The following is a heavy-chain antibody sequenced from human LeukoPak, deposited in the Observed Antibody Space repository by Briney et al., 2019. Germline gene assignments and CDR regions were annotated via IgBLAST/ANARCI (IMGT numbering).Heavy chain of an antibody. V-gene: IGHV1-2*02. D-gene: IGHD3-3*01. CDR1: GYTFTGYY. CDR3: ARGPRITIFGVVMANDAFDI. J-gene: IGHJ3*02. CDR2: INPNSGGT. Sequence: ASVKVSCKASGYTFTGYYMHWVRQPPGQGLEWMGWINPNSGGTNYAQKFQGRVTMTRDTSSSTAYMELSRLRFDDTVVYYCARGPRITIFGVVMANDAFDIWGQGTMVTVSS.